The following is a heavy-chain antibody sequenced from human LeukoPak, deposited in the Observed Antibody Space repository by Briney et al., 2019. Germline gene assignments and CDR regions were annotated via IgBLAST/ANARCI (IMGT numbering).Heavy chain of an antibody. CDR3: ARSLTGTTPSP. Sequence: SETLSLTCTVSGGSISSYYWSWIRQPPGKGLGWIGYIYYSGSTNYNPSLKSRVTISVDTSKNQFSLKLSSVTAADTAVYYCARSLTGTTPSPWGQGTLVTVSS. J-gene: IGHJ5*02. CDR2: IYYSGST. V-gene: IGHV4-59*01. CDR1: GGSISSYY. D-gene: IGHD1-20*01.